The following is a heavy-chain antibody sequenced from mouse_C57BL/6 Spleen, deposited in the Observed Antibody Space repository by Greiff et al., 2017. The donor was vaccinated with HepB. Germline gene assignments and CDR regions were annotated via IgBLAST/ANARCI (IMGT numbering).Heavy chain of an antibody. Sequence: EVQLQQSGAELVRPGASVKISCKTSGYTFTSYGINWVKQRPGQGLEWIGYIYIGKGYTEYNEKFKGKATLTADTSSSTAYMQLSSLTSEDSAIDFCARGATVLATDYWGQGTTLTVSS. V-gene: IGHV1-58*01. J-gene: IGHJ2*01. CDR2: IYIGKGYT. CDR3: ARGATVLATDY. CDR1: GYTFTSYG. D-gene: IGHD1-1*01.